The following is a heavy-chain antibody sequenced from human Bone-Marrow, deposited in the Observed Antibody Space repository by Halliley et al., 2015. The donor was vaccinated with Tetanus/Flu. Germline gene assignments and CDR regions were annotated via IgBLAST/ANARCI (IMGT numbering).Heavy chain of an antibody. CDR2: IKSDGRTT. Sequence: LEGVSQIKSDGRTTKNADPVRGRFTISRDNAKNTRFLQMSGLRVEDTAVYYCARGWNAAFDGWVQGTMVTVSS. CDR3: ARGWNAAFDG. D-gene: IGHD1-1*01. J-gene: IGHJ3*01. V-gene: IGHV3-74*01.